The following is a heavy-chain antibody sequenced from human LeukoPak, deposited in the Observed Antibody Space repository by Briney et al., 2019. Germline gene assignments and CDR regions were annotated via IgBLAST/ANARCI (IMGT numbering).Heavy chain of an antibody. CDR2: ISYDGSNK. V-gene: IGHV3-30-3*01. D-gene: IGHD6-19*01. J-gene: IGHJ4*02. CDR3: ARDQRSGGWLKTHYFDY. CDR1: GFTFSSYA. Sequence: GGSLRLSCAASGFTFSSYAMHWVRQAPGKGLEWVAVISYDGSNKYYADSVKGRFTISRDNSKNTLYLQMNSLRAEDTAVYYCARDQRSGGWLKTHYFDYWGQGTLVTVSS.